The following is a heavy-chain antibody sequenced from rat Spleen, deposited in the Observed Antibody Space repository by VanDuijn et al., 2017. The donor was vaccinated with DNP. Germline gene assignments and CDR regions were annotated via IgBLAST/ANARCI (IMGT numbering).Heavy chain of an antibody. J-gene: IGHJ2*01. V-gene: IGHV5-31*01. CDR3: ARSRPGIPFDY. Sequence: EVQLVESGGDLVQPGRSLKLSCVASGFTFNNYWMTWIRQVPGEGLEWVASISSSGGGTSYPESVKGRFTISRDNAKSTLYLQMNSLRSEDTATYYCARSRPGIPFDYWGQGVMVTVSS. CDR2: ISSSGGGT. CDR1: GFTFNNYW. D-gene: IGHD1-4*01.